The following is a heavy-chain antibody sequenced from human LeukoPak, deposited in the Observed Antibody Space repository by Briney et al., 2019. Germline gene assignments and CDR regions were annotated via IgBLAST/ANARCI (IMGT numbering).Heavy chain of an antibody. Sequence: GGSLRLSCAASGFTFSSYAMSWVRQAPGKGLEWVSAISGSGGSTYYADSVKGRFTISRDNSKNTLYLQMNSLRAEDTAVYYCAKDAVVKSVLTEYFDYWGQGTLVTVSS. CDR1: GFTFSSYA. CDR2: ISGSGGST. D-gene: IGHD3-9*01. V-gene: IGHV3-23*01. CDR3: AKDAVVKSVLTEYFDY. J-gene: IGHJ4*02.